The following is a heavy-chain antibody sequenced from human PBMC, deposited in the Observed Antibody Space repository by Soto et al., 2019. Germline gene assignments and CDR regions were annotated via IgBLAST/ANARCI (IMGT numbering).Heavy chain of an antibody. J-gene: IGHJ4*02. CDR2: IYYSGST. Sequence: SETLSLTCTVSGGSISSYYWSWIRQPPGKGLEWIGYIYYSGSTNYNPSLKSRVTISVDTSKNQFSLKLSSVTAADTAVYYCARKDIAVVVAGPLTXWGQRTLVTVSS. D-gene: IGHD2-15*01. V-gene: IGHV4-59*01. CDR1: GGSISSYY. CDR3: ARKDIAVVVAGPLTX.